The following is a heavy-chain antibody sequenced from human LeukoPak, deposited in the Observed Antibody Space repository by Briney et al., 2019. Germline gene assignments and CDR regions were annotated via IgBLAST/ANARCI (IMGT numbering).Heavy chain of an antibody. CDR2: IYYSGST. V-gene: IGHV4-39*07. Sequence: SETLSLTCTVSGGSISSSSYYWGWIRQPPGKGLEWIGSIYYSGSTYYNPSLKSRVTISVDTSKNQFSLKLSSVTAADTAVYYCARVQSVLGYSYGSPSQDAFDIWGQGTMVTVSS. D-gene: IGHD5-18*01. J-gene: IGHJ3*02. CDR3: ARVQSVLGYSYGSPSQDAFDI. CDR1: GGSISSSSYY.